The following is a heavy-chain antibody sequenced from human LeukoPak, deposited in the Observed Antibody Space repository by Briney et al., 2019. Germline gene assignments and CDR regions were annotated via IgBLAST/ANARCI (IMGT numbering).Heavy chain of an antibody. D-gene: IGHD2-21*02. CDR1: GGSISSSSYY. CDR3: AYCGGDCYYLGAFDI. V-gene: IGHV4-39*01. Sequence: SETLSLTCTVSGGSISSSSYYWGWIRQPPGKGLEWIGSIYYSGSTYYNPSLKRRVTISVDTSKNQFSLKLSSVTAADTAVYYCAYCGGDCYYLGAFDIWGQGTMVTVSS. CDR2: IYYSGST. J-gene: IGHJ3*02.